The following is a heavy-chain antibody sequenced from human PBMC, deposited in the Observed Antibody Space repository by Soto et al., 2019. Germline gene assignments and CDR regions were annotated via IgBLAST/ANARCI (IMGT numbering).Heavy chain of an antibody. CDR3: ARDRDMDV. V-gene: IGHV4-31*03. J-gene: IGHJ6*02. CDR1: GGSMSSEGYY. Sequence: KASETLSLTCTVSGGSMSSEGYYWSWIRQHPGKGLEWIGYIYYSGLTDYNPSLKSRLTISVDKSKNEFHLKMRSVTAADTAVYYCARDRDMDVWGQGTTVTVSS. CDR2: IYYSGLT.